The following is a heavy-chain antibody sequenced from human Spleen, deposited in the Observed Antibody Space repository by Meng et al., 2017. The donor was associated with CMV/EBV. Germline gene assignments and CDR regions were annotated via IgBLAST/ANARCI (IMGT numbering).Heavy chain of an antibody. CDR2: ISGTYGTT. CDR3: AKDPTLTRISWFDT. CDR1: GFTFSNYA. Sequence: ASGFTFSNYAMSWVRHAPGTGLEWVSGISGTYGTTHYADSVKGRFTISRDNSNNTLFLQMNSLRAEDTAVYYCAKDPTLTRISWFDTWGQGTLVTVSS. D-gene: IGHD4-17*01. J-gene: IGHJ5*02. V-gene: IGHV3-23*01.